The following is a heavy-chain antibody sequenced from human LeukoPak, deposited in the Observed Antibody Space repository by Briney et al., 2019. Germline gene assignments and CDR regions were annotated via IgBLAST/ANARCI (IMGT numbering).Heavy chain of an antibody. J-gene: IGHJ6*03. V-gene: IGHV1-8*01. CDR1: GYTFTSYD. Sequence: ASVKVSCKASGYTFTSYDINWVRQATGQGLEWMGWMNPNSGNTGYAQKFQGRVTMTRNTSISTAYTELSSLRSEDTAVYYCARLGYSSGWLYYYYYYVDVWGKGTTVTISS. D-gene: IGHD6-19*01. CDR3: ARLGYSSGWLYYYYYYVDV. CDR2: MNPNSGNT.